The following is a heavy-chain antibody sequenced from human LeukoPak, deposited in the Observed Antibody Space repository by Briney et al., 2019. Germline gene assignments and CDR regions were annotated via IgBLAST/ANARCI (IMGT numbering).Heavy chain of an antibody. CDR2: TYYRSKWYN. Sequence: SQTVSLTCGISGDSVSSDSAAWNWIRQSPSRGLEWLGRTYYRSKWYNDYAVSVKSRITINPDTSKNQFSLQLYSVTPEDTAVYYCARGSNSGYDYPFDCWGQGTLVTVSS. D-gene: IGHD5-12*01. CDR1: GDSVSSDSAA. V-gene: IGHV6-1*01. J-gene: IGHJ4*02. CDR3: ARGSNSGYDYPFDC.